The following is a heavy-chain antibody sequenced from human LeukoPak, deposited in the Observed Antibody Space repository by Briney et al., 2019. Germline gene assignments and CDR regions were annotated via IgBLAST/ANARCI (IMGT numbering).Heavy chain of an antibody. J-gene: IGHJ6*02. CDR3: AADHQFSGWESAYGMDV. CDR1: GFSFTTSA. Sequence: ASVKVSCKASGFSFTTSAMQWVRQARGQRLEWIGWIVVGSGHTRYAQKFQERITITRDMSTSTAYMQLSSPRSEDTAVYYCAADHQFSGWESAYGMDVWGQGTTVTVSS. CDR2: IVVGSGHT. V-gene: IGHV1-58*02. D-gene: IGHD6-19*01.